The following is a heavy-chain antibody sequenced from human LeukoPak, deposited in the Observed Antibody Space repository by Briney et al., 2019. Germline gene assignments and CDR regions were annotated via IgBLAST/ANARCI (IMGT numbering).Heavy chain of an antibody. CDR2: ISSSSSYI. Sequence: PGGSLRLSCAASGFTFSSYSMNWVRQAPGKGLEWVSSISSSSSYIYYADSVKGRFTISRDNAKNSLYLQMNSLRAEDTAVYYCARDPPGYCSGGSCYSEGAIYYCYGMDVWGQGTTVTVSS. CDR1: GFTFSSYS. CDR3: ARDPPGYCSGGSCYSEGAIYYCYGMDV. V-gene: IGHV3-21*01. D-gene: IGHD2-15*01. J-gene: IGHJ6*02.